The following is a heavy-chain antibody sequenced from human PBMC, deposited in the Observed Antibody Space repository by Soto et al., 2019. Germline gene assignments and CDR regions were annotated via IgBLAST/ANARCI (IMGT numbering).Heavy chain of an antibody. CDR2: IYSGGST. CDR1: GFTVSSNY. D-gene: IGHD6-19*01. V-gene: IGHV3-66*01. J-gene: IGHJ4*02. Sequence: GSLRLSCAASGFTVSSNYMNWVRQAPGKGLEWVSVIYSGGSTYYADSVKGRFTISRDNSKNTLYLQMNSLRAEDTAVYYCARGFSAWYFDYWGQGTLVTVSS. CDR3: ARGFSAWYFDY.